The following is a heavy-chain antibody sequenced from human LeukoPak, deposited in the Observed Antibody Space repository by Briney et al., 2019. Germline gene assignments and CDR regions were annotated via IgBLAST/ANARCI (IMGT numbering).Heavy chain of an antibody. CDR1: GGSIRSYY. D-gene: IGHD6-13*01. CDR2: VYSSGGT. J-gene: IGHJ6*03. V-gene: IGHV4-4*07. Sequence: SETLSLTCTVSGGSIRSYYWSWIRQPAGEGLEWIGRVYSSGGTNYNPSLKSRVTMSVDTSKSQFPLHLSSVTAADTAVYYCARGYSSSWWDYMDVWGKGTTVTVSS. CDR3: ARGYSSSWWDYMDV.